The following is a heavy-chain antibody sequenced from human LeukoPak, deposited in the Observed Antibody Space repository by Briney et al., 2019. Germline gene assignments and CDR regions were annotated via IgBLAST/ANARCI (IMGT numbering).Heavy chain of an antibody. CDR3: ARRYGDYNLDY. Sequence: SETLSLTCTVSGGSISSSSYYWGWIRQPPGKGLERIGSISYSGSTYYNPSLKSRVTISADTSKNQVSLKLTSVTAADTAVYYCARRYGDYNLDYWGQGTLVTVSP. V-gene: IGHV4-39*01. CDR2: ISYSGST. CDR1: GGSISSSSYY. D-gene: IGHD4-17*01. J-gene: IGHJ4*02.